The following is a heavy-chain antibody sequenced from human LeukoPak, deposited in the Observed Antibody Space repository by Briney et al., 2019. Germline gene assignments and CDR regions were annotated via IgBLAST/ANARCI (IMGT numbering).Heavy chain of an antibody. D-gene: IGHD6-19*01. J-gene: IGHJ6*02. V-gene: IGHV3-48*04. CDR3: ARALWLPNYYYYYGMDV. Sequence: GGSLRLSCAASGFTFSSYSMNWVRQAPGKGLEWVSYISSSSSTIYYADSVKGRFTISRDNAKNSLYLQMNSLRAEDTAVYYCARALWLPNYYYYYGMDVWGQGTTVTVSS. CDR2: ISSSSSTI. CDR1: GFTFSSYS.